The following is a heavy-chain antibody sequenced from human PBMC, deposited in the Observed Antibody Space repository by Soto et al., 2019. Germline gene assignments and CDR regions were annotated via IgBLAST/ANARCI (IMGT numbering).Heavy chain of an antibody. CDR2: ISATGGST. CDR3: ANAEHPRRSIGFDY. V-gene: IGHV3-23*01. CDR1: GFTFASYV. D-gene: IGHD3-16*02. J-gene: IGHJ4*02. Sequence: PGGSLRLSCAGSGFTFASYVMTWVRQAPGKGLEWVSSISATGGSTYYAGSVKGRFTISRDNSKNTLFLQMNSLRAEDTAIYYCANAEHPRRSIGFDYWGQGTLVTVPS.